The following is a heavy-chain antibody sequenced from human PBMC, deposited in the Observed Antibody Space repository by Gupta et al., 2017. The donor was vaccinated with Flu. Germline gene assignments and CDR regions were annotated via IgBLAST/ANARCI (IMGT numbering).Heavy chain of an antibody. D-gene: IGHD2-15*01. CDR2: IRYDGSHK. CDR1: GFTFRHYD. V-gene: IGHV3-33*01. CDR3: AREEGYCSGGTCTYGLDV. J-gene: IGHJ6*02. Sequence: QVQLVESGGGVIQPGMSLRLSCGAYGFTFRHYDMNWVRQAPGKGLEWVAVIRYDGSHKYYADSVKGRFTISRDNSKNTLYLQMNSLRAEDTAVYYCAREEGYCSGGTCTYGLDVWGQGTTVTVSS.